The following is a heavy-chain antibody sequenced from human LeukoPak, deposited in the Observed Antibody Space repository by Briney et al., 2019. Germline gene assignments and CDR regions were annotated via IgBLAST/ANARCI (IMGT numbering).Heavy chain of an antibody. D-gene: IGHD6-19*01. V-gene: IGHV3-30*02. Sequence: PGGSLRLSCAASGFTFSSYGMHWVRQAPGKGLEWVAFIRYDGSNEYYPDSVKGRFTISRDNSKNTLYLQMNSLRAEDTAVYYCAREGQWLATQYFDYWGQGTLVTVSS. CDR2: IRYDGSNE. J-gene: IGHJ4*02. CDR3: AREGQWLATQYFDY. CDR1: GFTFSSYG.